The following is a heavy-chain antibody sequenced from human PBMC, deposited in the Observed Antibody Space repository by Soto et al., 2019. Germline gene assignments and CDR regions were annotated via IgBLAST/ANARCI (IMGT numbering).Heavy chain of an antibody. J-gene: IGHJ4*02. D-gene: IGHD1-26*01. CDR3: ASSVGVTTLSYPDY. CDR2: IIPMFGTA. Sequence: SVKVSCKASGGTFRKYGISWLRQSPGQGLEWLGGIIPMFGTATSTQNFQGRLTITADESTSTAYMELSSLTSEDTAVYFCASSVGVTTLSYPDYWGQGTQVTVSS. V-gene: IGHV1-69*13. CDR1: GGTFRKYG.